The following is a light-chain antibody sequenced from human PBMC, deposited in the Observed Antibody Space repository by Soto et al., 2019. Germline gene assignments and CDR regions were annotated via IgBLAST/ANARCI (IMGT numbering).Light chain of an antibody. Sequence: EIVMTQSPATLSASPGERVTLSCRASQSVSDNLAWYQQKPGQAPRLLIYGASTRATTIPARFSGSGSGTEFTLTVSSRQSEDFAVYYCNQSNILPYTFGQGTELDIK. V-gene: IGKV3-15*01. J-gene: IGKJ2*01. CDR2: GAS. CDR3: NQSNILPYT. CDR1: QSVSDN.